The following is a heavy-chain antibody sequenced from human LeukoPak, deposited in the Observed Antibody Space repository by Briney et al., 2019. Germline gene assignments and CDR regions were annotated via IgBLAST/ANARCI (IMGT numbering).Heavy chain of an antibody. D-gene: IGHD3-10*01. V-gene: IGHV1-2*02. CDR2: INPNSGGT. CDR3: ARGPQGFVELRFPIAY. J-gene: IGHJ4*02. CDR1: GYTFTGYY. Sequence: ASVKVSCKASGYTFTGYYMHWVRQAPGQGLEWMGWINPNSGGTNYAQKFQGRVTMTRDTSISTAYMELSRLRSDHPPMYYCARGPQGFVELRFPIAYSGQGTLVTVSS.